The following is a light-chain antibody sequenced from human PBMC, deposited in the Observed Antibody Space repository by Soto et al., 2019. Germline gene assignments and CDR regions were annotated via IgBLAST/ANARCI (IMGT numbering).Light chain of an antibody. V-gene: IGKV1-39*01. Sequence: DIQMTQSPSSLSGSVGDRVTITCRASENISRHLNWYQQKPGKAPKLLIYAASSLQNGVTSRFRGGGSGTDFTLTISNLQPEDFATYYCQQTYTTLSITFGQGTRLESK. CDR1: ENISRH. CDR2: AAS. CDR3: QQTYTTLSIT. J-gene: IGKJ5*01.